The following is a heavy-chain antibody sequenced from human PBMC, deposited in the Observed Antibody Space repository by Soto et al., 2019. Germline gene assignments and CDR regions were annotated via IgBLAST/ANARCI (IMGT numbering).Heavy chain of an antibody. CDR3: ARGWGRIFDY. V-gene: IGHV4-34*01. CDR1: GGSFSGYY. D-gene: IGHD7-27*01. CDR2: INHSGST. J-gene: IGHJ4*02. Sequence: QVQLQQWGAGLLKPSETLSLTCAVYGGSFSGYYWNWIRQPPGKGLEWIGEINHSGSTNYNPSPKSRVTFSVDTSKNQFSLKLSSVAAADTAVYYCARGWGRIFDYWGQGTLVTVSS.